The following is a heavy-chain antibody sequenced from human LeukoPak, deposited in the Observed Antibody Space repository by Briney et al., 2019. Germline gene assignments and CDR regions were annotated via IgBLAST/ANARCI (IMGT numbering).Heavy chain of an antibody. CDR1: RGSTSSSSYY. CDR2: INHSGST. D-gene: IGHD3-22*01. J-gene: IGHJ4*02. V-gene: IGHV4-39*07. Sequence: PSQTQSLTRIVSRGSTSSSSYYWSWIRQPPGKGLEGIEEINHSGSTNYNPSLKSRVTISVDTSKNQFSLKLSSVTAADTAVYYCARTPRSGYFFPYFDYWGEGTLVTVSS. CDR3: ARTPRSGYFFPYFDY.